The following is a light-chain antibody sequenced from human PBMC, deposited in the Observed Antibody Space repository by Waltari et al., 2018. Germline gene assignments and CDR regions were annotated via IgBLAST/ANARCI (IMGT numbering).Light chain of an antibody. Sequence: EIVLTQSPATLSLSPGERATLSCRASHTVNNYLAWYQPKPGQAPRLLMYDASNRATGIPARFSGSGSGTDFTLTITSLEPEDFAVYYCQQRSTWYTFGQGTKLEIK. CDR2: DAS. J-gene: IGKJ2*01. V-gene: IGKV3-11*01. CDR3: QQRSTWYT. CDR1: HTVNNY.